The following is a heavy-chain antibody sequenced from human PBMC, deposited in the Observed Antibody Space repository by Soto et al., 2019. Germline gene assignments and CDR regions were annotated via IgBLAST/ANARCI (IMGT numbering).Heavy chain of an antibody. J-gene: IGHJ6*02. V-gene: IGHV3-73*01. CDR1: GFTVSSKY. CDR2: IRSKANSYAT. D-gene: IGHD3-22*01. CDR3: TSSTYYYDSSGYYSAYYYYGMDV. Sequence: GGSLRLSCAASGFTVSSKYMSWVRQASGKGLEWVGRIRSKANSYATAYAASVKGRFTISRDDSKNTAYLQMNSLKTEDTAVYYCTSSTYYYDSSGYYSAYYYYGMDVWGQGTTVTVSS.